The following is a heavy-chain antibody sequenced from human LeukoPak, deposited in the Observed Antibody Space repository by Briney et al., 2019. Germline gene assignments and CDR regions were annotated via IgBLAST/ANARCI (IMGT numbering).Heavy chain of an antibody. J-gene: IGHJ6*03. CDR3: AREVYSSGWHVSYYMDV. V-gene: IGHV1-18*01. CDR1: GYTFTSYG. Sequence: GASVKVSCKASGYTFTSYGISWVRQAPGQGLEWMGWISAYNGNTNYAQKLQGRVTMTTDTSTSTAYMELRSLRSDDTAVYYCAREVYSSGWHVSYYMDVWGKGTTVTVSS. CDR2: ISAYNGNT. D-gene: IGHD6-19*01.